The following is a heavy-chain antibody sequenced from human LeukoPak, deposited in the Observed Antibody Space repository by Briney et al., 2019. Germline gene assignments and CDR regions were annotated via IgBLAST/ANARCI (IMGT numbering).Heavy chain of an antibody. V-gene: IGHV4-31*03. CDR3: ARGSTEDKSNN. J-gene: IGHJ4*02. D-gene: IGHD7-27*01. Sequence: PSETLSLTCTVSGGSITSGGYYWSWIRQLPGKGLEWIGYIYYSGTTSYNPSLKSRLTISLDTSENQFSLKLSSVTAADTAVYYCARGSTEDKSNNWGQGTLVTVSS. CDR2: IYYSGTT. CDR1: GGSITSGGYY.